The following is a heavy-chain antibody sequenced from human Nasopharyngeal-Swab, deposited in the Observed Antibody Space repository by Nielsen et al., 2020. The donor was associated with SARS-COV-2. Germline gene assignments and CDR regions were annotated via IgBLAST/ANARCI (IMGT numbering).Heavy chain of an antibody. CDR1: GFTVSSKY. D-gene: IGHD3-16*01. V-gene: IGHV3-53*01. CDR2: IYSDGST. J-gene: IGHJ1*01. Sequence: GESLKISCAASGFTVSSKYMNWVRQAPGGGLQYIAVIYSDGSTFYADSVKGRFTISRDNSENTLYLQMKSLRAEDTAVYYCAREDYDTHYVYFQHWGQGTQVTVPS. CDR3: AREDYDTHYVYFQH.